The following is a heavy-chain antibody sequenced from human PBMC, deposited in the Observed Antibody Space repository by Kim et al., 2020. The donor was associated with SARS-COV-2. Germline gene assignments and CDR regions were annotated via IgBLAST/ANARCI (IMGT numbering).Heavy chain of an antibody. Sequence: GGSLRLSCAASGFTFSSYCMHWVRQAPGKGLVWVSHTNNAGSDTYYADSVKGRFTISRDNAKNTMYLQMNSLGADDTAVYYCARGGQNNYYSLRYWG. CDR3: ARGGQNNYYSLRY. CDR1: GFTFSSYC. J-gene: IGHJ4*01. V-gene: IGHV3-74*01. CDR2: TNNAGSDT. D-gene: IGHD3-10*02.